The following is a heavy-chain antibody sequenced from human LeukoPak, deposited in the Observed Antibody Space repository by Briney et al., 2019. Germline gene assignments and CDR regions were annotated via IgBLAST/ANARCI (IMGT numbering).Heavy chain of an antibody. J-gene: IGHJ2*01. CDR3: ARDPSPYYDFWSGPSYWYFDL. V-gene: IGHV4-59*01. Sequence: TSETLSLTCTVSGGSISSYYWSWIRQPPGKELEWIGYIYYSGSTNYNPSLKSRVTISVDTSKNQFSLKLSSVTAADTAVYYCARDPSPYYDFWSGPSYWYFDLWGRGTLVTVSS. CDR2: IYYSGST. CDR1: GGSISSYY. D-gene: IGHD3-3*01.